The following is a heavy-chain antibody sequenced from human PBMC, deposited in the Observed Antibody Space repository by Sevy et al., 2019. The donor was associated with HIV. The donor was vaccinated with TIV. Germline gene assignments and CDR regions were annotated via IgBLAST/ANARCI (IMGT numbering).Heavy chain of an antibody. Sequence: SETLSLTCTVSGGSISSGGYYWSWIRQNPGKGLEWIGYIYYSGSTYYNPSLKSRVTISVDTSKNQFSLKLSSVTAADTAVYYCARDGLRKNAFDIWGQGTMVTVSS. V-gene: IGHV4-31*03. CDR1: GGSISSGGYY. CDR3: ARDGLRKNAFDI. D-gene: IGHD4-17*01. CDR2: IYYSGST. J-gene: IGHJ3*02.